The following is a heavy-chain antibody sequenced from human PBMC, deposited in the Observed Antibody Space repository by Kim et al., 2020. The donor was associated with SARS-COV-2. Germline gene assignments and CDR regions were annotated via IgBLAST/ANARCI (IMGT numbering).Heavy chain of an antibody. D-gene: IGHD3-22*01. CDR3: ARDQGHYYDSSGWTDS. CDR1: GFTFTDYY. CDR2: ISSSGYKT. J-gene: IGHJ5*01. V-gene: IGHV3-11*01. Sequence: GGSLRLSCAASGFTFTDYYMSWIRQAPGRGLEWVSYISSSGYKTYYADSVKGRFTISRDNGKNSLYLQMNSLRVEDTAVYYCARDQGHYYDSSGWTDSWGQGTLVTVSA.